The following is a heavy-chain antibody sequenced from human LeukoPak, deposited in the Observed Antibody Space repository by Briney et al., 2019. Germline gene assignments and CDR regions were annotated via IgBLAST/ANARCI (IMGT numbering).Heavy chain of an antibody. D-gene: IGHD5-18*01. V-gene: IGHV3-33*06. CDR1: GFTFSSYG. CDR2: IWYGGSNK. CDR3: AKDMGPYSYALDY. Sequence: GGSLRLSCAASGFTFSSYGMHWVRQAPGKGLEWVAVIWYGGSNKYYADSVKGRFTISRDNSKNTLYLQMNSLRAEDTAVYYCAKDMGPYSYALDYWGQGTLVTVSS. J-gene: IGHJ4*02.